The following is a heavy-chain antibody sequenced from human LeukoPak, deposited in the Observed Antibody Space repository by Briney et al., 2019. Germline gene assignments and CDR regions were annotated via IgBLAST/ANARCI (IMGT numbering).Heavy chain of an antibody. CDR3: ARPDSSGHPTN. CDR1: GFTFSSYW. V-gene: IGHV3-74*01. D-gene: IGHD3-22*01. Sequence: GGSLRLSCAASGFTFSSYWMHWVRQAPGLGLVWVSRINRDGSSTNYVDSVKGRFTISRDNAKNTLYLQMDSLTAEDTAMYYCARPDSSGHPTNWGQGTLVTVSS. J-gene: IGHJ4*02. CDR2: INRDGSST.